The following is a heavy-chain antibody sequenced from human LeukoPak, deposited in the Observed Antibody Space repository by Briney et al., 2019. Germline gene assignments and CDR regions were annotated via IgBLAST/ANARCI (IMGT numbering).Heavy chain of an antibody. CDR2: ISYDGSNK. CDR1: GFTFSSYA. CDR3: ARDLVDDFWSGYYSPLLDY. V-gene: IGHV3-30-3*01. D-gene: IGHD3-3*01. Sequence: PGRSLRLSCAASGFTFSSYAMHWVRQAPGKGLEWVAVISYDGSNKYYADSVKGRFTISRDNAKNSLYLQMNSLRAEDTAVYYCARDLVDDFWSGYYSPLLDYWGQGTLVTVSS. J-gene: IGHJ4*02.